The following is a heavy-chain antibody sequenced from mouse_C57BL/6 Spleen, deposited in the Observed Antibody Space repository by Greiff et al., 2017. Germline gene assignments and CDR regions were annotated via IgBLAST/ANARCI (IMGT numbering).Heavy chain of an antibody. J-gene: IGHJ2*01. Sequence: QVQLQQSGAELVRPGASVTLSCKASGYTFTDYEMHWVKQTPVHGLEWIGAIDPETGGTAYNQKFKGTAILTADKSSSTAYMELRSLTSEDSAVYYCTRSNWDGYWGQGTTLTVSS. CDR1: GYTFTDYE. D-gene: IGHD4-1*01. V-gene: IGHV1-15*01. CDR3: TRSNWDGY. CDR2: IDPETGGT.